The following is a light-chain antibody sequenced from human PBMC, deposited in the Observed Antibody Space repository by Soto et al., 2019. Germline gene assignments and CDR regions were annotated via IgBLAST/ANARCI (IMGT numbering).Light chain of an antibody. V-gene: IGLV2-14*01. CDR2: EVS. CDR3: TSKTSSITYV. J-gene: IGLJ1*01. Sequence: QSALTQPASVSGSPGQSITISCTGTSSDVGGYNYVSWYQQHPGKAPKLVIYEVSNRPSGVSNRFSGSKSGNTASLTLSELQAKDEADYYCTSKTSSITYVVGTGTKVTVL. CDR1: SSDVGGYNY.